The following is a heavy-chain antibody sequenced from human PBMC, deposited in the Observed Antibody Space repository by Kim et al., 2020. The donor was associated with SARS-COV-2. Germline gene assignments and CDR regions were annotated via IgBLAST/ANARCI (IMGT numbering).Heavy chain of an antibody. CDR2: ISAYNGNT. Sequence: ASVKVSCKASGYTFTSYVISWVRQAPGQGLEWMGWISAYNGNTNYAQKLQGRVTMTTDTSTSTAYMDLRSLRSDDTAVYYCAGDNRLTKVRGGIKAPDYWGQGTLGTGSS. D-gene: IGHD3-10*01. CDR3: AGDNRLTKVRGGIKAPDY. V-gene: IGHV1-18*01. J-gene: IGHJ4*01. CDR1: GYTFTSYV.